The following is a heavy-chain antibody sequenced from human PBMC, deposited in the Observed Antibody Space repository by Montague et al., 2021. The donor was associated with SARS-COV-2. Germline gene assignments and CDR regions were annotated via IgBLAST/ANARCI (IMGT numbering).Heavy chain of an antibody. CDR3: ARGDCGVVIIPYYEYYMGV. D-gene: IGHD3-3*01. Sequence: SETLSLTCTVSGGSISGSNYYWGWIRQPPGKGLEWIGSIHYSGSTYYNPSLKSRVTTSLDTSKNQLSLKLSSVTAADTAVYYCARGDCGVVIIPYYEYYMGVWGKGTTVTVSS. V-gene: IGHV4-39*01. CDR2: IHYSGST. CDR1: GGSISGSNYY. J-gene: IGHJ6*03.